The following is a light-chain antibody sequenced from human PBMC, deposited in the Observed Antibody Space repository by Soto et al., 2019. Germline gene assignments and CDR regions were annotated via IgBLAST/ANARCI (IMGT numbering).Light chain of an antibody. CDR3: QQSYSAQYT. J-gene: IGKJ2*01. CDR1: QDISRF. CDR2: LAT. Sequence: DIQMTQSPSAVSASVGDRVTITCRASQDISRFLAWFQQNPGKVPKRLVYLATALQNGAPSRFSGSGSGTEFNFTISSLQPEDFATYYCQQSYSAQYTFGQGTMLEIK. V-gene: IGKV1-17*03.